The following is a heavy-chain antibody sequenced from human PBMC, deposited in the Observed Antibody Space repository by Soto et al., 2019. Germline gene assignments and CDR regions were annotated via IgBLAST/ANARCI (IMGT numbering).Heavy chain of an antibody. Sequence: QVELVQSGAEVKKPGASVKVSCKASGYTFTSYDINWVRQAPGQGLEWMGWMNPNNDTTGYAQKFQGRVTMTRDSSISTAYMELSSLTSEDTALYYCARGLRRVSRSGWHHFQNWGQGTLVTVSS. CDR1: GYTFTSYD. CDR3: ARGLRRVSRSGWHHFQN. V-gene: IGHV1-8*01. J-gene: IGHJ1*01. D-gene: IGHD6-19*01. CDR2: MNPNNDTT.